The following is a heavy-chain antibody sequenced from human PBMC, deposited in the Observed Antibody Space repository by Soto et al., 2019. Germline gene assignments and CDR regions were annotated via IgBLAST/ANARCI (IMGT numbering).Heavy chain of an antibody. J-gene: IGHJ4*02. CDR3: ARLDADGYNTRLLLRFDY. V-gene: IGHV4-39*01. D-gene: IGHD2-15*01. CDR2: IYYSGST. CDR1: GGSISSSSYY. Sequence: SETLSLTCTVSGGSISSSSYYWGWIRQPPGKGLEWIGCIYYSGSTYYNPSLKSRVTISVDTSKNQFSLKLSSVTAADTAVYSCARLDADGYNTRLLLRFDYWGQGTLVNVSS.